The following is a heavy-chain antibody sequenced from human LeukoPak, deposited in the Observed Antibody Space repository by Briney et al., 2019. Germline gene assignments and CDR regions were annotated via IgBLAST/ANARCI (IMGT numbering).Heavy chain of an antibody. D-gene: IGHD6-13*01. CDR1: GFTFSSYW. Sequence: GGSLRLSCAASGFTFSSYWMTWVRQAPGKGLEWVANIKPDGSVGYYVDSVRGRFIISRDNAGNSLYLQVNSLRVEGTAVYYCTQNLVAAAGDHWGQGTLLIVSS. CDR3: TQNLVAAAGDH. CDR2: IKPDGSVG. V-gene: IGHV3-7*01. J-gene: IGHJ4*02.